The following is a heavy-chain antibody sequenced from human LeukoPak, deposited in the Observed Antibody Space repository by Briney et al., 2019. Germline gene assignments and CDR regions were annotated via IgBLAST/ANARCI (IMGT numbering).Heavy chain of an antibody. CDR3: ARELQGFWFDP. Sequence: PSETLSLTCAVSGASISSGGYSWSWIRQPPGKGLEWIGYIYHSGSTYYNPSLKSRVTISVDGSKNQFSLKLSSVTAADTAVYYCARELQGFWFDPWGQGTLVTVSS. CDR1: GASISSGGYS. J-gene: IGHJ5*02. CDR2: IYHSGST. V-gene: IGHV4-30-2*01.